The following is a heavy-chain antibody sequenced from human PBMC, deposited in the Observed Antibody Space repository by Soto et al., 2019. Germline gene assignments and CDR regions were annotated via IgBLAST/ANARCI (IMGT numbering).Heavy chain of an antibody. Sequence: QVQLVQSGAEVKKPGASVKVSCKASGYTFTGYYMHWVRQAPGQGLAWMGWINPNSGGTNYAQKFQGWVTMTRDTSISTAYMELSRLRSDDTAVYYCARARGSYKYNWFDPWGQGTLVTVSS. CDR3: ARARGSYKYNWFDP. V-gene: IGHV1-2*04. D-gene: IGHD1-26*01. CDR2: INPNSGGT. CDR1: GYTFTGYY. J-gene: IGHJ5*02.